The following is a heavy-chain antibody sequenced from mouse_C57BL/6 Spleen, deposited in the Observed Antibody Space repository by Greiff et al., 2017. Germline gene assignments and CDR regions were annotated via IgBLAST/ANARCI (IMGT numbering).Heavy chain of an antibody. CDR2: IDPSDSYT. D-gene: IGHD4-1*01. V-gene: IGHV1-69*01. CDR1: GYTFTSYW. CDR3: ARGTGSSMDY. Sequence: QVQLQQPGAELVMPGASVKLSCKASGYTFTSYWMHWVKQRPGQGLEWIGEIDPSDSYTNYNQKFKGKSTLTVDKSSSTAYMQLSSLTSEDSAVYYCARGTGSSMDYWGQGTSGTVSS. J-gene: IGHJ4*01.